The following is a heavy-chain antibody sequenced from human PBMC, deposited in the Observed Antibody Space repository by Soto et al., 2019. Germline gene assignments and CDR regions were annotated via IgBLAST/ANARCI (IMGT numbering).Heavy chain of an antibody. CDR2: IIPIFGTA. V-gene: IGHV1-69*12. Sequence: QVQLVQSGAEVKKPGSSVKVSCKASGGTFNSYAISWVRQAPGQGLEWMGGIIPIFGTANYAQKFQGRVTITADESTSTAYMELCSLRSEDTAVYYCARPIDSSGWIDYWGQGTLVTVSS. J-gene: IGHJ4*02. CDR3: ARPIDSSGWIDY. CDR1: GGTFNSYA. D-gene: IGHD6-19*01.